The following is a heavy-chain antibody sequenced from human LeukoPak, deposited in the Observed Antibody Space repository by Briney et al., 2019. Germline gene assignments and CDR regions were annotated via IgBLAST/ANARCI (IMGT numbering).Heavy chain of an antibody. CDR3: ARVRVAVGVDY. V-gene: IGHV4-34*01. D-gene: IGHD2-15*01. CDR1: GGSFSDYY. Sequence: SETLSLTCAVYGGSFSDYYWSWIRQPPGKGLEWIGEINHSGHTNYNPSLKSRVTISVDTSKNQFSRRIISVTAADAAVYYCARVRVAVGVDYWGQGNLVTVSS. J-gene: IGHJ4*02. CDR2: INHSGHT.